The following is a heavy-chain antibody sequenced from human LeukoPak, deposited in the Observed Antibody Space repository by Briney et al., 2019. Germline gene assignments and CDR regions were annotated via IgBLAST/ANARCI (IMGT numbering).Heavy chain of an antibody. CDR1: GGSICTYY. CDR3: ARHIGGGIEDMDV. CDR2: IYVTGT. Sequence: SETLPLPCPVSGGSICTYYWSWLRQSPGKGLEWIGYIYVTGTRYNPYLQSRVTISVDRSRNQFFLKMSSVTAADTAVYYCARHIGGGIEDMDVWGKGTKVIVSS. V-gene: IGHV4-59*08. J-gene: IGHJ6*03. D-gene: IGHD3-16*02.